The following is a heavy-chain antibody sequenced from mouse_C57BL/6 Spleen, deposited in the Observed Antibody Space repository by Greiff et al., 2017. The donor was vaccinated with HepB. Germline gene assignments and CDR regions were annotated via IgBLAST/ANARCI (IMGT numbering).Heavy chain of an antibody. CDR3: AKEEEDFWYFEV. V-gene: IGHV1-55*01. Sequence: QVQLQQPGAELVKPGASVKMSCKASGYTFTSYWITWVKQRPGQGLEWIGDIYPGSGSTNYNEKFKSKATLTVDTSSSTAYLQLSSLTSEDSAVYYCAKEEEDFWYFEVWGTGTTVTVSS. CDR1: GYTFTSYW. J-gene: IGHJ1*03. CDR2: IYPGSGST.